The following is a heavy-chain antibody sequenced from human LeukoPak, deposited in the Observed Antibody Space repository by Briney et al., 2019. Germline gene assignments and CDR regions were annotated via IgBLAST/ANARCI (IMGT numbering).Heavy chain of an antibody. V-gene: IGHV4-39*02. J-gene: IGHJ5*02. CDR1: GGSISSSSYY. CDR2: IYYSGST. Sequence: SETLSLTCTVSGGSISSSSYYWGWIRQPPGKGLEWIGSIYYSGSTYYNPSLKSRVTISVDTSKNHFSLKLSSVTAADTAVYYCATTLARGENWFDPWGQGTLVTVSS. D-gene: IGHD3-10*01. CDR3: ATTLARGENWFDP.